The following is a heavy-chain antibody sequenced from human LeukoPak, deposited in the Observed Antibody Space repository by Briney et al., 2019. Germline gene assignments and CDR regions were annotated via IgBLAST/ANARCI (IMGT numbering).Heavy chain of an antibody. D-gene: IGHD2-21*01. CDR3: ARLSASQMAYEYFDL. V-gene: IGHV1-8*01. J-gene: IGHJ2*01. CDR1: GYTFTSYD. CDR2: MNPNSGNT. Sequence: ASVKVSCKASGYTFTSYDINWVRQATGQGLEWMGWMNPNSGNTGYAQKFQGRVTMTRNTSISTAYMELSSLRSEDTAVYYCARLSASQMAYEYFDLWGRGTLVTVSS.